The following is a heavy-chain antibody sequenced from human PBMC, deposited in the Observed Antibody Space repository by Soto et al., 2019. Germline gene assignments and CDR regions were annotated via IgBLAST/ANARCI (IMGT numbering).Heavy chain of an antibody. D-gene: IGHD1-1*01. J-gene: IGHJ4*02. CDR1: GFTFSSHW. V-gene: IGHV3-7*01. CDR2: INQDGNED. Sequence: PGGSLRLSCAASGFTFSSHWMNRVRQAPGKGLEWVANINQDGNEDNLLDSVKGRFTISRDNAKNSLFLQMNSLRVDDTAVYYCAGTGDGHHDFLDYWGQGALVTVSS. CDR3: AGTGDGHHDFLDY.